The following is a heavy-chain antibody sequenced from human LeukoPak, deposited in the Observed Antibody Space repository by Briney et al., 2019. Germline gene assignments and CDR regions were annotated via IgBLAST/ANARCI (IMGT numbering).Heavy chain of an antibody. J-gene: IGHJ4*02. V-gene: IGHV4-39*01. Sequence: SETLSLTCTVSGDSISSSNSYWGWIRQPPGKGLEWIGSIYYSGNTYYNASLKSRVTISVDTSKNQFSLKLTSVTAADTAVYYCARCNGDGYNFHYWGQGTLVTVSS. CDR2: IYYSGNT. CDR3: ARCNGDGYNFHY. D-gene: IGHD5-24*01. CDR1: GDSISSSNSY.